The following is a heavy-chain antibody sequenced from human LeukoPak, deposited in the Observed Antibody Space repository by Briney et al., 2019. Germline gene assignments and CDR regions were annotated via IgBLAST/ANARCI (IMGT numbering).Heavy chain of an antibody. CDR1: GFTFSSYE. CDR2: IYSGGST. Sequence: PGGSLRLSCAASGFTFSSYEMNWVRQAPGKWLEWVSVIYSGGSTYYADSVKGRFTISRDNSKNTLYLQMNSLRAEDTAVYYCARDVLALGYCSSTSCHYRAPYYYYMDVWGKGTTVTISS. V-gene: IGHV3-66*01. D-gene: IGHD2-2*01. J-gene: IGHJ6*03. CDR3: ARDVLALGYCSSTSCHYRAPYYYYMDV.